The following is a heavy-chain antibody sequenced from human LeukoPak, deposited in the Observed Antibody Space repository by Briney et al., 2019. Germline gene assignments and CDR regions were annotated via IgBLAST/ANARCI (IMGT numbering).Heavy chain of an antibody. J-gene: IGHJ4*02. V-gene: IGHV1-2*02. CDR1: GYTFTGYY. D-gene: IGHD6-25*01. Sequence: ASVKVSCKASGYTFTGYYMHWVRQAPGQGLEWMGWINPHSGGTNYAQKFQGRVTMTRDTSISTAYMELSSLRSDDTAVYYCARPGYTSGWIRGDFGHWGLGTLVTVSS. CDR3: ARPGYTSGWIRGDFGH. CDR2: INPHSGGT.